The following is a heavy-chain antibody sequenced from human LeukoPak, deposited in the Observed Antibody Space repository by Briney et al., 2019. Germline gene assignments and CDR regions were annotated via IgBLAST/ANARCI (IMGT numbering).Heavy chain of an antibody. CDR1: GDTLTELS. V-gene: IGHV1-24*01. CDR2: FDPEDGET. J-gene: IGHJ4*02. CDR3: VSYSSTSLYFDY. Sequence: GASVKVSCKVSGDTLTELSMHWVRQAPGKGLEWMGGFDPEDGETIYAQKFQGRVTMTEDTSTDTAYMELSSLRSEDTAVYYCVSYSSTSLYFDYWGQGTLVTVSS. D-gene: IGHD2-2*01.